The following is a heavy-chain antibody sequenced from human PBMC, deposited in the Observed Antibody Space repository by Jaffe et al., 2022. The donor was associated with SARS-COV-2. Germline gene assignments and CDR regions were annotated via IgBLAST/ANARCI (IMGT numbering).Heavy chain of an antibody. CDR2: IHYSGAAT. Sequence: QLQLQESGPGLVKPSETLSLTCTVSGGSMSSGRSYWDWIRQSPGKGLEWIATIHYSGAATYYNPSLKSRVTVSIDMSKSQFSLRLTSVTAADTAVYYCAGHSPDRGDFHWGQGTLATVSS. J-gene: IGHJ1*01. CDR1: GGSMSSGRSY. D-gene: IGHD3-10*01. V-gene: IGHV4-39*01. CDR3: AGHSPDRGDFH.